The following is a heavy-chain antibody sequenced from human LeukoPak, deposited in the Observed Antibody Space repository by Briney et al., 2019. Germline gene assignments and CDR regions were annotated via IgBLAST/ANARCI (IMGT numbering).Heavy chain of an antibody. CDR1: GFTFNDYA. J-gene: IGHJ4*02. CDR2: IRSKAYGGTA. Sequence: PGGSLRLSCTASGFTFNDYAITWVRQAPGEGLEWLGFIRSKAYGGTADYAASLRGRFTISRDDSKNIAYLQMNSLKIDDTAIYYCGCHTAMTRISDYWGQGSLVTVSP. CDR3: GCHTAMTRISDY. D-gene: IGHD5-18*01. V-gene: IGHV3-49*04.